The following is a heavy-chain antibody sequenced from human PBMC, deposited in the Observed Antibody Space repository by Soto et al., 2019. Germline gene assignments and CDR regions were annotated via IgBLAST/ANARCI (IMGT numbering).Heavy chain of an antibody. D-gene: IGHD6-19*01. J-gene: IGHJ4*02. Sequence: GGSLRLSCAASGFTFSSYSMNWVRQAPGKGLEWVSAISGSGVSTYYADSVKGRFTISRDNSKNTLYLQMNSLRAEDTAVYYCAKEYEYSSGWERIDYWGQGTLVTVSS. CDR3: AKEYEYSSGWERIDY. CDR2: ISGSGVST. V-gene: IGHV3-23*01. CDR1: GFTFSSYS.